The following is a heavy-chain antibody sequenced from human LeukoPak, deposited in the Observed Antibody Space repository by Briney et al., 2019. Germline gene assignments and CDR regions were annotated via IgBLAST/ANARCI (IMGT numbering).Heavy chain of an antibody. CDR3: ARRGNPRGSYFYYFDY. CDR1: GGSISSYY. Sequence: SETLSLTCTVSGGSISSYYWSWIRQPPGKGLEGIGYIYYSGSTNYNPSLKSRVTISVDTSKNQFSLKLSSVTAADTAVYYCARRGNPRGSYFYYFDYWGQGTLVTVSS. D-gene: IGHD1-26*01. CDR2: IYYSGST. J-gene: IGHJ4*02. V-gene: IGHV4-59*08.